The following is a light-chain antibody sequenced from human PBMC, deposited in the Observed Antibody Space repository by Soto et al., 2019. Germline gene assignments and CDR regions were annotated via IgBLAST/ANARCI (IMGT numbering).Light chain of an antibody. CDR1: GSNIGAGYD. V-gene: IGLV1-40*01. CDR3: QSYDSSLSAYV. Sequence: QAVVTQPPSVSGAPGQRVTISCTGSGSNIGAGYDVHWYQQLPGTAPKLLIYGNSNRPSGVPDRFSGSKSGTSASLAITGLQAEDEADYHCQSYDSSLSAYVFGTGTKVTVL. J-gene: IGLJ1*01. CDR2: GNS.